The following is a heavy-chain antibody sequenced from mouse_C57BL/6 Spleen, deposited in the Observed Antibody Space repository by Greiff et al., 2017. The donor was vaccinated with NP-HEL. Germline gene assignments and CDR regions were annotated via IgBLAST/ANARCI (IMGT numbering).Heavy chain of an antibody. D-gene: IGHD2-4*01. V-gene: IGHV1-80*01. Sequence: VQLQQSGAELVKPGASVKISCKASGYAFSSYWMNWVKQRPGKGLEWIGQIYPGDGDTNYNGKFKGKATLTADKSSSTAYMQLSSLTSEDSAVYFCARLGYDYDVYAMDYWGQGTSVTVSS. CDR3: ARLGYDYDVYAMDY. CDR1: GYAFSSYW. J-gene: IGHJ4*01. CDR2: IYPGDGDT.